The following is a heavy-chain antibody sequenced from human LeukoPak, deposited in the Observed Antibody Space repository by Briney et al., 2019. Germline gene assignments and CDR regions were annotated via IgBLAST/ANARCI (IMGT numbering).Heavy chain of an antibody. CDR3: ARGSGWCDY. V-gene: IGHV4-59*08. J-gene: IGHJ4*02. Sequence: SETLSLTYTVSGTSISGFSWTWIRQPPGKGLEWIGYFHYDGITNYNPSLKSRVAISVDTSKNQFSLKLTSVTAADTAIYYCARGSGWCDYWGQGTLVSVSS. D-gene: IGHD6-19*01. CDR2: FHYDGIT. CDR1: GTSISGFS.